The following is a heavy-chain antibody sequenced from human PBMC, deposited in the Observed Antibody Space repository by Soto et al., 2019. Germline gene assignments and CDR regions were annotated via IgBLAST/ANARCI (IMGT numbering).Heavy chain of an antibody. CDR2: IWYDGSNK. CDR1: GFTFSSYG. D-gene: IGHD3-22*01. J-gene: IGHJ3*02. CDR3: AKDIHYDSSGYGDAFDI. Sequence: QVQLVESGGGVVQPGRSLRLSCAASGFTFSSYGMHWVRQAPGKGLEWVAVIWYDGSNKYYADSVKGRFTISRDNSKNTLYLQMNSLRAEDTAVYYCAKDIHYDSSGYGDAFDIWGQGTMVTVSS. V-gene: IGHV3-33*06.